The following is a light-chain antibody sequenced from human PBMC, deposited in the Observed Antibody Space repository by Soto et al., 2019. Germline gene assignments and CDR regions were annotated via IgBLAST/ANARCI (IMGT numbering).Light chain of an antibody. CDR3: ISYTITSTLV. V-gene: IGLV2-14*01. Sequence: QPVLTQPASVSGSPGQSITISCTGTTNDVGANNYVSWYQRHPDKAPKILIYEATNRPSGVSHRFSGSKSGNTASLTISGLQAEDEADYFCISYTITSTLVFGGGTKVTVL. CDR2: EAT. J-gene: IGLJ2*01. CDR1: TNDVGANNY.